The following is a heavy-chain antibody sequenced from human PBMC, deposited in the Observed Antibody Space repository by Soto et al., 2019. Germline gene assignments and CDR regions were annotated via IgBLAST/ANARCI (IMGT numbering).Heavy chain of an antibody. J-gene: IGHJ6*02. Sequence: QLQLQESGPGLVKPSETLSLTCTVSGGSISSSSYYWGWIRQPPGKGLEWIGSIYYSGSTYYNPSLKSRVPISVDTSKNQFSLKLSSVTAADTAVYYCARHPRREYCSSTSCFGYGMDVWGQGTTVTVSS. CDR2: IYYSGST. V-gene: IGHV4-39*01. D-gene: IGHD2-2*01. CDR1: GGSISSSSYY. CDR3: ARHPRREYCSSTSCFGYGMDV.